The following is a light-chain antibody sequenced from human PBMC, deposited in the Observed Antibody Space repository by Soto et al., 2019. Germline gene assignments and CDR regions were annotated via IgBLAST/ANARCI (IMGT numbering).Light chain of an antibody. V-gene: IGLV2-23*03. CDR1: SSDVGSYNL. CDR3: CSYAGSSTFVV. CDR2: EGS. Sequence: QSALTQPASVSGSPGQSITISCTGTSSDVGSYNLDSWYQQHPGKAPKLMIYEGSKRPSGVSNRFSGSKSGNTASLTISGLQAEDEADHYCCSYAGSSTFVVFGGGTQLTVL. J-gene: IGLJ3*02.